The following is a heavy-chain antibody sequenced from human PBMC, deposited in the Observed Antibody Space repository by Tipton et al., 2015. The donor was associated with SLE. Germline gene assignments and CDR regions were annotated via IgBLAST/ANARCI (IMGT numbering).Heavy chain of an antibody. V-gene: IGHV4-4*02. D-gene: IGHD2-2*01. CDR1: GASITSSDW. J-gene: IGHJ6*03. Sequence: TLSLTCAVSGASITSSDWWSWVRQPPGKGLEWIGYIYYSGNTNYNPSLKSRVTISVDTSKSQFSLQLTSVTAADTAVYYCARDGYCSTSNCRISGYMDVWGKGTMVNVSS. CDR2: IYYSGNT. CDR3: ARDGYCSTSNCRISGYMDV.